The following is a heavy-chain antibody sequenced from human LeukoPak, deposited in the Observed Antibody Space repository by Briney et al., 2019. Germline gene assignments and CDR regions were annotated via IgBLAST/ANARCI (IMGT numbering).Heavy chain of an antibody. Sequence: PSETLSLTCAVSGGSISSYYWSWIRQPPGKGLEWIAYIFYSGSTNYNPSLKSRVTISVDTSKNQFSLKLSSVTAADTAVYYCARDSGIQLAWGQGTLVSVSS. J-gene: IGHJ5*02. D-gene: IGHD5-18*01. V-gene: IGHV4-59*01. CDR3: ARDSGIQLA. CDR1: GGSISSYY. CDR2: IFYSGST.